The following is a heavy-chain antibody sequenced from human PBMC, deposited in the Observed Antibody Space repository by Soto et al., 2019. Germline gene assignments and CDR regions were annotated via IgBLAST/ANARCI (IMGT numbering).Heavy chain of an antibody. CDR2: ISGSGGST. J-gene: IGHJ4*02. CDR1: GFTFSSYA. CDR3: AKDPGTWRPSNSPYYFDY. Sequence: EVQLLESGGGLVQPGGSLRLSCAASGFTFSSYAMSWVRQAPGKGLEWVSAISGSGGSTYYADSVKGRFTISRDNSKNTLYLQMNSLRAEDTAVYYCAKDPGTWRPSNSPYYFDYWGQGTLVTVSS. D-gene: IGHD4-4*01. V-gene: IGHV3-23*01.